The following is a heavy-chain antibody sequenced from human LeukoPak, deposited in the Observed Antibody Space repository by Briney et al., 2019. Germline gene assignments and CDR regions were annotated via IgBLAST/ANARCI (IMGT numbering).Heavy chain of an antibody. CDR2: INPSGGST. V-gene: IGHV1-46*01. Sequence: GASVKVSCKASGYTFTSYYMHWVRQAPGQGLEWMGIINPSGGSTSYAQKFQGRVTMTRDMSTSTVYMELSSLRSEDTAVYYCAIPPYYYDSSGYFMLAYRGQGTLVTVSS. CDR3: AIPPYYYDSSGYFMLAY. J-gene: IGHJ4*02. CDR1: GYTFTSYY. D-gene: IGHD3-22*01.